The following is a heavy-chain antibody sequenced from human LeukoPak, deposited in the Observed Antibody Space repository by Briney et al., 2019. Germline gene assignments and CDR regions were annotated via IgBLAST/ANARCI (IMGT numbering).Heavy chain of an antibody. CDR2: INHSGST. Sequence: SETLSLTCAVYGGSFSGYYWSWIRQPPGKGLEWIGEINHSGSTNYNPSLKSRVTISVDTSKNQFSLRLSSVTAADTAVYYCARVTGYMTEDYFDYWGQGTLITVSS. J-gene: IGHJ4*02. D-gene: IGHD6-13*01. V-gene: IGHV4-34*01. CDR3: ARVTGYMTEDYFDY. CDR1: GGSFSGYY.